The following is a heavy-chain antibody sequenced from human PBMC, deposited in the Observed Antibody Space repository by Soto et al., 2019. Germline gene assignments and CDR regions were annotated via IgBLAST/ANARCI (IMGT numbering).Heavy chain of an antibody. V-gene: IGHV1-69*01. CDR2: FIPVLGRV. J-gene: IGHJ6*02. Sequence: QVQRVQSGPEVPKTVTSVKVSCNASGGTFSSRAISWVRHAPGQGLEWRGGFIPVLGRVNYADKFQDRVTITADESMVTVYTELSSLRSEDTALYYCANSRGGTFLGYHGMDIWGQGTTVSVAS. D-gene: IGHD3-16*01. CDR1: GGTFSSRA. CDR3: ANSRGGTFLGYHGMDI.